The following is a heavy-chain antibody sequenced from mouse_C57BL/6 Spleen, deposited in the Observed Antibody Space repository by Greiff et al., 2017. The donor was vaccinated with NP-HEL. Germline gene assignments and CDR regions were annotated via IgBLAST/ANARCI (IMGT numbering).Heavy chain of an antibody. CDR3: ARWGYYGEGYAMDY. Sequence: QVQLQQPGAELVRPGSSVKLSCKASGYTFTSYWMHWVKQRPIQGLEWIGNIDPSDSETHYNQKFKDKATLTVDKSSSTAYMQLSSLTSEDSAVYYCARWGYYGEGYAMDYWGQGTSVTVSS. CDR1: GYTFTSYW. V-gene: IGHV1-52*01. D-gene: IGHD2-1*01. CDR2: IDPSDSET. J-gene: IGHJ4*01.